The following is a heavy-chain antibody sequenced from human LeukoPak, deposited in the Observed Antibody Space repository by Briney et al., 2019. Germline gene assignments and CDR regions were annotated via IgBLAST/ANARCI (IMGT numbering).Heavy chain of an antibody. CDR3: SSATRSYYGMDV. V-gene: IGHV3-72*01. Sequence: GGSLRLSCAASVFTLSDHYLHWVLQPPGKGVESVGRTGNKANSYTTEYAAPVEGRFHITRYDSKTSLYLQMSNLKTEDTGVYYCSSATRSYYGMDVWGQGTTVTVSS. J-gene: IGHJ6*02. CDR1: VFTLSDHY. CDR2: TGNKANSYTT. D-gene: IGHD1-1*01.